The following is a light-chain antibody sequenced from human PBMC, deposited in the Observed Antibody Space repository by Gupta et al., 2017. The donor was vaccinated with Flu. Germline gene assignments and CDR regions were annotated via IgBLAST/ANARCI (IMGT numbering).Light chain of an antibody. CDR2: GSN. V-gene: IGLV1-44*01. Sequence: VTISCSGSTSNIGSNAVNWYQLVPGTSPKLLIYGSNQRPSGVPDRFAGSKSGTSASLAIRGLQSEDEADYYCAAWDDSLNGHYVFGTGTKVTVL. J-gene: IGLJ1*01. CDR1: TSNIGSNA. CDR3: AAWDDSLNGHYV.